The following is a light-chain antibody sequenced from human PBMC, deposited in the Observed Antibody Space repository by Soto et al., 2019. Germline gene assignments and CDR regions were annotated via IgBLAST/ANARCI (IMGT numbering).Light chain of an antibody. CDR3: QQYYNWPPYT. V-gene: IGKV3-15*01. Sequence: EVVMTQSPATLSVSPGDRATLSCRASQNVDTNVAWYQQKPGQAPRLLVHSASTRATGIPTRFTGIGSGTDFTLTISGLQSDDCAVYYCQQYYNWPPYTFGQGTKLQIK. CDR2: SAS. CDR1: QNVDTN. J-gene: IGKJ2*01.